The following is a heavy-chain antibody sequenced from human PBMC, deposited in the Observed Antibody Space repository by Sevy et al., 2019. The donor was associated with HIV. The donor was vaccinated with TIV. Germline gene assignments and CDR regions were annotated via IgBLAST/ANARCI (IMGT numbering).Heavy chain of an antibody. V-gene: IGHV5-51*01. J-gene: IGHJ4*02. CDR1: GYRFTNYW. Sequence: GESLKISCKGSGYRFTNYWIAWVRQMTGKGLECMGIIYPGDSETRYSPSFQGQVTISADKSISTAYLHWSSLKASDTAMYYCARFYDSSGHFPSDYWGQGTLVTVSS. CDR2: IYPGDSET. D-gene: IGHD3-22*01. CDR3: ARFYDSSGHFPSDY.